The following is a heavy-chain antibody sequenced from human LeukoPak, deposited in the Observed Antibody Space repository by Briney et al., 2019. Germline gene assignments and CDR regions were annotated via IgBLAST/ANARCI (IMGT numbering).Heavy chain of an antibody. CDR2: IRYDDSIK. Sequence: PGGSLRLSCAASGFPFSSYDMHWVRQAPGKGLEWVAYIRYDDSIKYYADSVRGRFTISRDSSKNTLLLQMNSLKAEDTAIYYCAKNSGNYFEYWGQGTLVIVSS. D-gene: IGHD1-26*01. J-gene: IGHJ4*02. CDR1: GFPFSSYD. V-gene: IGHV3-30*02. CDR3: AKNSGNYFEY.